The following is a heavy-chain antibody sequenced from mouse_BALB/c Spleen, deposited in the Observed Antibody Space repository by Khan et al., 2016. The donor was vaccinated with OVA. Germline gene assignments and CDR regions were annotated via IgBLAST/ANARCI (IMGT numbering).Heavy chain of an antibody. J-gene: IGHJ4*01. V-gene: IGHV9-3-1*01. CDR2: LNTYTGEP. D-gene: IGHD2-10*01. CDR1: GYTFTNFG. Sequence: QIQLVQSGPELKKPGETVKISCKASGYTFTNFGMNWVKQAPGEGLEWMGWLNTYTGEPTYADDFKGRFAFSLETSASTAYLQINNLKNADTATFFCARPPYYCYTMAYWGQGTSLTVSS. CDR3: ARPPYYCYTMAY.